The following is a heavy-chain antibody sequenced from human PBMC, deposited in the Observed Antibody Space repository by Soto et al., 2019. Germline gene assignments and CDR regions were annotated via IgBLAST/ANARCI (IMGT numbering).Heavy chain of an antibody. D-gene: IGHD3-10*01. J-gene: IGHJ4*02. CDR2: INHSGST. V-gene: IGHV4-34*01. Sequence: QVQLQQWGAGLLKPSETLSLTCAVYGGSFSGYYWSWIRHPPGKGLEWVGEINHSGSTNYNPSLKSRVTISVDTSKNQFSLKLSSVTAADTAVYYCARRRGIMTMVRGYDYWGQGTLVTVSS. CDR3: ARRRGIMTMVRGYDY. CDR1: GGSFSGYY.